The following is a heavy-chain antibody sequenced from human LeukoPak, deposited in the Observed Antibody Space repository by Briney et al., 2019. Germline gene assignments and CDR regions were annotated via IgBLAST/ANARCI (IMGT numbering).Heavy chain of an antibody. J-gene: IGHJ6*03. CDR1: GFTFSSYS. CDR3: ARGQRESRRVTIFGVATPLYYYYMDV. Sequence: GGSLRLSCAASGFTFSSYSMNWVRQAPGKGLEWVSYISSSSSTIYYADSVKGRFTISRDNAKNSLYLQMNSLRAEDTAVYYCARGQRESRRVTIFGVATPLYYYYMDVWGKGTTVTVS. D-gene: IGHD3-3*01. CDR2: ISSSSSTI. V-gene: IGHV3-48*01.